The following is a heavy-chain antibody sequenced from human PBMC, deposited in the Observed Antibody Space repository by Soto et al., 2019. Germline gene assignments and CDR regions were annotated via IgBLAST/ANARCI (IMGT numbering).Heavy chain of an antibody. CDR2: IYYSGYS. V-gene: IGHV4-39*01. CDR3: ARRRGAGYCSGGSCCFDY. CDR1: GGSISSSSYY. J-gene: IGHJ4*02. D-gene: IGHD2-15*01. Sequence: QLQLQESGPGLVKPSETLSLTCTVSGGSISSSSYYWGWIRQPPGKGLEWIGSIYYSGYSYYNPSLKSRVTISVDTSQNQFSVKLSSVTAADTAVYYCARRRGAGYCSGGSCCFDYWGQGTLVTVSS.